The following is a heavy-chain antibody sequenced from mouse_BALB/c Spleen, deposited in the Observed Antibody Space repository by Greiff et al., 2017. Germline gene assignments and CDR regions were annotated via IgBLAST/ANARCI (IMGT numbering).Heavy chain of an antibody. J-gene: IGHJ4*01. D-gene: IGHD4-1*01. CDR2: IFPGSGNT. V-gene: IGHV1-66*01. CDR3: ARTGTYYYAMDY. CDR1: GYSFTSYY. Sequence: VQLQQSGPELVKPGASVKISCKASGYSFTSYYIHWVKQRPGQGLEWIGWIFPGSGNTKYNEKFKGKATLTADTSSSTAYMQLSSLTSEDSAVYCCARTGTYYYAMDYWGQGTSVTVSS.